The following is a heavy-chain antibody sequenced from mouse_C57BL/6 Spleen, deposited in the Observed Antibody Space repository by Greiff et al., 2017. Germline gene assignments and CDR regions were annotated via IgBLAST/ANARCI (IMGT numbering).Heavy chain of an antibody. CDR3: ARDLNWDNYAMDY. CDR1: GYTFTSYD. Sequence: VQLQQSGPELVKPGASVKLSCKASGYTFTSYDINWVKQRPGQGLEWIGRIYPRDGSTKYNEKFQGKATLTVDTSSSTAYMELHSLTSEDSAVYFCARDLNWDNYAMDYWGQGTSVTVSS. D-gene: IGHD4-1*02. V-gene: IGHV1-85*01. J-gene: IGHJ4*01. CDR2: IYPRDGST.